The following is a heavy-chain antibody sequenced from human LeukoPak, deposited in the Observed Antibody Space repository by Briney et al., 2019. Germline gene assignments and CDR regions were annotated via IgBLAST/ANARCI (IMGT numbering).Heavy chain of an antibody. J-gene: IGHJ5*02. CDR3: ASSTRRPGWFDP. Sequence: SETLSLTCTVSGYSISSGYYWGWIRQTPGKGLEWIGTIYHSGSIYYNPSLKSRVTISVDTSKNQFSLKLSSVTAADTAVYYCASSTRRPGWFDPWGQGTLVTVSS. D-gene: IGHD2/OR15-2a*01. CDR2: IYHSGSI. V-gene: IGHV4-38-2*02. CDR1: GYSISSGYY.